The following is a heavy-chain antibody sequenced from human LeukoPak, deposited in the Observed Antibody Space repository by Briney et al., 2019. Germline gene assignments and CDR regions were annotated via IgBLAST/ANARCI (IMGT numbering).Heavy chain of an antibody. Sequence: GGSLRFSCVASGFTFSISWVTWVRQAPGKGLEWVANIDKHGSGKYYVDSVRGRFAISRDYASNSVFLQMDSLRAEDTSVYYCARDAGWGYYDLWGQGTPVTVSS. CDR2: IDKHGSGK. J-gene: IGHJ4*02. V-gene: IGHV3-7*01. CDR1: GFTFSISW. D-gene: IGHD1-26*01. CDR3: ARDAGWGYYDL.